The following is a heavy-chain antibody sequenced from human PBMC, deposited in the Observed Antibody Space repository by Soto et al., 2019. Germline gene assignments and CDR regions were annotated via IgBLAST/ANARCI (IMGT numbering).Heavy chain of an antibody. CDR2: ISSSSSYI. Sequence: GGSLRLSCAASGFTFSSYSMNWVRQAPGKGLEWVSSISSSSSYIYYADSVKGRFTISRDNAKNSLYLQMNSLRAEDTAVYYCAGSRDIVVVPAAMLVWGKGTTVTVSS. V-gene: IGHV3-21*01. CDR1: GFTFSSYS. CDR3: AGSRDIVVVPAAMLV. D-gene: IGHD2-2*01. J-gene: IGHJ6*04.